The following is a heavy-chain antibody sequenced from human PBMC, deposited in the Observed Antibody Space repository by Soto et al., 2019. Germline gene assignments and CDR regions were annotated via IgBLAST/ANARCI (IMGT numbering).Heavy chain of an antibody. Sequence: SETLSLTCTVSGGSISSGGYYWSWIRQHPRKGLEWIGYIYYSGSTYYNPSLKSRVTISVDTSKNQFSLKLSSVTAADTAVYYCARGDCTNGVCYKNYSGWFDPWGQGTLVTVSS. J-gene: IGHJ5*02. CDR2: IYYSGST. CDR1: GGSISSGGYY. D-gene: IGHD2-8*01. CDR3: ARGDCTNGVCYKNYSGWFDP. V-gene: IGHV4-31*03.